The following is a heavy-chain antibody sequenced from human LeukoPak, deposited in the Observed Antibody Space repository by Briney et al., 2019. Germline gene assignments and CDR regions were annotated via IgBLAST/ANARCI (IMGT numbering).Heavy chain of an antibody. CDR1: GGSISSYY. CDR2: IYYSGST. D-gene: IGHD6-19*01. V-gene: IGHV4-59*08. J-gene: IGHJ5*02. Sequence: NSSETLSLTCTVSGGSISSYYWSWIRQPPGKGLEWIGYIYYSGSTNYNPSLKSRVTISVDTSKNQFSLKLSSVTAADTAVYYCARHSVAGTNWFDPWGQGTLVTVSS. CDR3: ARHSVAGTNWFDP.